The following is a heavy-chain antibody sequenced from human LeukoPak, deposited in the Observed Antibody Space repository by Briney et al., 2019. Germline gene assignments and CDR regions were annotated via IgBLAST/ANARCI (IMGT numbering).Heavy chain of an antibody. D-gene: IGHD3-9*01. V-gene: IGHV3-9*01. J-gene: IGHJ6*03. CDR3: ARVSVLRYFDWQGSMDV. CDR2: ISWNSGSI. Sequence: GRSLRLSCAASGFTFDDYAMHWVRQAPGKGLEWVSGISWNSGSIGYADSVKGRFTISRDNAKNSLYLQMNSLRAEDTAVYYCARVSVLRYFDWQGSMDVWGKGTTVTVSS. CDR1: GFTFDDYA.